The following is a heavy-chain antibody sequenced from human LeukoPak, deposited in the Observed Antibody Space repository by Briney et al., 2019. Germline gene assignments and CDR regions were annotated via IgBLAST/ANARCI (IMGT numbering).Heavy chain of an antibody. J-gene: IGHJ3*02. CDR2: ISPNSGGT. V-gene: IGHV1-2*06. D-gene: IGHD1-26*01. Sequence: ASVKVSCKASGYTFTGYYMHWVRQAPGQGLEWMGRISPNSGGTNYAQKFQGRVTMTRDTSISTAYMELSRLRSDDTAVYYCARDPEIVGATGNAFDIWGQGTMVTVSS. CDR3: ARDPEIVGATGNAFDI. CDR1: GYTFTGYY.